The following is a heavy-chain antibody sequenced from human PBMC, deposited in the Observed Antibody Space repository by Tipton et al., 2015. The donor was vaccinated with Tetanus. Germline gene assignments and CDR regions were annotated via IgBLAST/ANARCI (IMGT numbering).Heavy chain of an antibody. Sequence: TLSLTCDVSGGSTSSGHSWNWIRQPPGEGLEWIGFTYHSGHTFYKSSLESRVTISVDRPKNQFSLKLSSVSAADTAVYYCARAGRNDKTYWFDSWGQGISVTVSS. CDR2: TYHSGHT. J-gene: IGHJ5*01. CDR3: ARAGRNDKTYWFDS. CDR1: GGSTSSGHS. V-gene: IGHV4-30-2*01. D-gene: IGHD3-10*01.